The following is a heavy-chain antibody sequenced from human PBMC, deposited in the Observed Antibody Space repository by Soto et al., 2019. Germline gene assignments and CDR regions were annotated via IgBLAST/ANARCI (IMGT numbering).Heavy chain of an antibody. D-gene: IGHD6-13*01. V-gene: IGHV1-18*01. CDR3: ARSPFSSSWSPDDY. CDR2: ISAYNGNT. CDR1: GYTFTSYG. J-gene: IGHJ4*02. Sequence: ASVKVSFKASGYTFTSYGISWVRQAPGQGLEWMGWISAYNGNTNYAQKLQGRVTMTTDTSTSTAYMELRSLRSDDTAVYYCARSPFSSSWSPDDYWGQGTLVTVSS.